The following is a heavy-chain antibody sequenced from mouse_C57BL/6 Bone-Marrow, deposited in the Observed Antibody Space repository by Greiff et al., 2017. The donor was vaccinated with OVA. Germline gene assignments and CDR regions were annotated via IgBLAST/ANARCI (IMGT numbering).Heavy chain of an antibody. D-gene: IGHD3-3*01. CDR1: GFTFSDYG. CDR3: ARPGGTGWYFDV. J-gene: IGHJ1*03. Sequence: EVKLMESGGGLVKPGGSLKLSCAASGFTFSDYGMHWVRQAPEKGLEWVAYISSGSSTIYYADTVKGRFTISRDNAKNTLFLQMTSLRSEDTAMYYCARPGGTGWYFDVWGTGTTVTVSS. CDR2: ISSGSSTI. V-gene: IGHV5-17*01.